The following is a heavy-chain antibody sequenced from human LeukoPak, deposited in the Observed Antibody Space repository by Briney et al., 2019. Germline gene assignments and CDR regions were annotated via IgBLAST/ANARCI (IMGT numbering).Heavy chain of an antibody. Sequence: PSETLSLTCTVSGGSISSSSYYWGWIRQPPGKGLEWIGSIYYSGSTYYNPSLKSRVTISVDTSKNQFSLKLSSVTAADTAVYYCARDGRYCSSTSCYTGFDPWGQGTLVTVSS. CDR2: IYYSGST. V-gene: IGHV4-39*07. CDR1: GGSISSSSYY. J-gene: IGHJ5*02. D-gene: IGHD2-2*02. CDR3: ARDGRYCSSTSCYTGFDP.